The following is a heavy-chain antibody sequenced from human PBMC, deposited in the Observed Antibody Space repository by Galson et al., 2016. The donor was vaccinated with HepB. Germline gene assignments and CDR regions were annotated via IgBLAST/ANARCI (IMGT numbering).Heavy chain of an antibody. J-gene: IGHJ6*02. D-gene: IGHD6-19*01. CDR1: GGSISSSTYY. CDR2: IYYSEST. Sequence: SETLSLTCTVSGGSISSSTYYWGWIRQPPGKGLEWIGSIYYSESTYYNPSLKIRVTMSVDTSRNQFSLKLSSVTAADTAVYYCAAGIAVSGATHYLAMDVWGQGTTVAVSS. V-gene: IGHV4-39*01. CDR3: AAGIAVSGATHYLAMDV.